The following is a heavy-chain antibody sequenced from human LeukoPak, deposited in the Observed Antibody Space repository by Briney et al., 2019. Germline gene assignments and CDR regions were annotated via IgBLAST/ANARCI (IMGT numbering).Heavy chain of an antibody. CDR1: GYSISNGYY. CDR2: VYLSGST. V-gene: IGHV4-38-2*02. CDR3: ARDGDAFDF. Sequence: SETLSLTCTVSGYSISNGYYWGWIRQPPGKGLEWIGSVYLSGSTYYNPSLKSRVTISVDTSKNQFSLKLFSVTDADTAVYYCARDGDAFDFWGQGTMVTVSS. J-gene: IGHJ3*01.